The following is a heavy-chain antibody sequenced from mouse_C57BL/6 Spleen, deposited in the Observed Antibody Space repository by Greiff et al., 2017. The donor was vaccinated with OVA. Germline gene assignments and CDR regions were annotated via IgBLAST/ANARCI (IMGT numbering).Heavy chain of an antibody. CDR3: TGYDYAWFAY. Sequence: DVKLVESGGGLVQPGGSMKLSCVASGFTFSNYWMNWVRQSPEKGLEWVAQIRLKSDNYATHYAESVKGRFTISRDDSKSSVYLQMNNLRAEDTVIYYCTGYDYAWFAYWGQGTLVTVSA. CDR1: GFTFSNYW. D-gene: IGHD2-4*01. V-gene: IGHV6-3*01. CDR2: IRLKSDNYAT. J-gene: IGHJ3*01.